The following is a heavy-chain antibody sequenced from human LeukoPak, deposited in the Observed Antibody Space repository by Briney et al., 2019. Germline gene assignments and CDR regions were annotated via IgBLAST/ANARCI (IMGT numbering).Heavy chain of an antibody. CDR3: AREGTTIDAFEI. J-gene: IGHJ3*02. Sequence: PGGSLRLSCAASGFSFSSYEMNWVRQAPGEGLEWVANIKQDGSEKYYVDSVKGRFTISRDNAKNSLYLQMDSLRVDDTAVYYCAREGTTIDAFEIWGQGTLVTVS. D-gene: IGHD1-14*01. V-gene: IGHV3-7*01. CDR1: GFSFSSYE. CDR2: IKQDGSEK.